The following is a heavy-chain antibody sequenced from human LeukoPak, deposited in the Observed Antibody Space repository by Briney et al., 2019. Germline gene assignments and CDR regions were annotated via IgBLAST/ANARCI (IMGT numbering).Heavy chain of an antibody. D-gene: IGHD3-22*01. V-gene: IGHV4-39*01. CDR2: IYYSGST. Sequence: SETLSLTCTVSGGSISSSSYYWGWIRQPPGKGLEWIGSIYYSGSTYYNPSLKSRVTISVDTSKNQFSLKLSSVTAADTAVYYCASSPYCYDSSGYYTSDYWGQGTLVTVSS. CDR3: ASSPYCYDSSGYYTSDY. CDR1: GGSISSSSYY. J-gene: IGHJ4*02.